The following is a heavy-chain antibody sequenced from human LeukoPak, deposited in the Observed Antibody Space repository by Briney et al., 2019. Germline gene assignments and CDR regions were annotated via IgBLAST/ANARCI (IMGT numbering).Heavy chain of an antibody. CDR2: ISSSSSYI. CDR3: ARGRGDDY. CDR1: GFTFSNYG. Sequence: PGGSLRLSCTASGFTFSNYGMNWVRQAPGKGLEWVSSISSSSSYIYYADSVKGRFTISRDNAKNSLYLQMNSLRAEDTAVYYCARGRGDDYWGQGTLVTVSS. V-gene: IGHV3-21*01. J-gene: IGHJ4*02. D-gene: IGHD3-16*01.